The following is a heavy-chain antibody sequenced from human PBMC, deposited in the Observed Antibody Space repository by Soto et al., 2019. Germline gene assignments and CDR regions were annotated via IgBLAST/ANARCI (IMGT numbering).Heavy chain of an antibody. Sequence: GGSLRLSCAASGFTFSSYWMSWVRQAPGKGLEWVANIKQDGSEKYYVDSVKGRFTISRDNAKNSLCLQMNSLRAEDTAVYYCARDLVVAATPGLDYWGQGTLVTVSS. J-gene: IGHJ4*02. CDR3: ARDLVVAATPGLDY. V-gene: IGHV3-7*01. CDR2: IKQDGSEK. CDR1: GFTFSSYW. D-gene: IGHD2-15*01.